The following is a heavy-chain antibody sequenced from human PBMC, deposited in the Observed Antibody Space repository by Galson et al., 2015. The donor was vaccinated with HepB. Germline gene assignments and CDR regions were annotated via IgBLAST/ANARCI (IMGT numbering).Heavy chain of an antibody. V-gene: IGHV3-30*03. CDR3: ARGVGGGSWVRPVYYYYYYMDV. Sequence: SLRLSCAASGFTFSSYGMHWVRQAPGKGLEWVAVISYDGSNKYYADSVKGRFTISRDNSKNTLYLQMNSLRAEDTAVYYCARGVGGGSWVRPVYYYYYYMDVWGKGTTVTVSS. CDR1: GFTFSSYG. J-gene: IGHJ6*03. CDR2: ISYDGSNK. D-gene: IGHD4-23*01.